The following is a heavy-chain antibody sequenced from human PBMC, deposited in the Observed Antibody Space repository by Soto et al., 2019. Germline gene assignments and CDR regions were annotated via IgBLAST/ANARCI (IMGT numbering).Heavy chain of an antibody. J-gene: IGHJ6*02. D-gene: IGHD3-3*01. V-gene: IGHV3-21*03. CDR1: GFAFSSYT. Sequence: GGSLRLSCAASGFAFSSYTMNWVRQAPGKGLEWVSSISSRSSYIYYADSMKGRFTISRDNAKNSLHLQMNSLRAEDTAVYYCAREGTAFGVVIAGLDVWGQGATVTVSS. CDR3: AREGTAFGVVIAGLDV. CDR2: ISSRSSYI.